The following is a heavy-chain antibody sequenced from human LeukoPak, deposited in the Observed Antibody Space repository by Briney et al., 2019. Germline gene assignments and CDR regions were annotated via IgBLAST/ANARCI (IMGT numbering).Heavy chain of an antibody. D-gene: IGHD5-24*01. Sequence: GGSLRLSCAASGFTVSSNYMSWVRQAPGKGLKWVSSVSGSGRVTYYSDSVKGCFTISRDNSDNTIFLQMNSLRVEDTAVYYCAKGISEDGYNFERGADYWGQGSLVTVSS. V-gene: IGHV3-23*01. CDR3: AKGISEDGYNFERGADY. CDR1: GFTVSSNY. J-gene: IGHJ4*02. CDR2: VSGSGRVT.